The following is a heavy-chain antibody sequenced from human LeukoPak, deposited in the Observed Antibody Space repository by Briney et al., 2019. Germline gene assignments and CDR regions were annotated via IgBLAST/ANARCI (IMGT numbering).Heavy chain of an antibody. CDR1: AFLFRGSV. CDR3: ASWESTSCYN. D-gene: IGHD2-2*02. CDR2: IGKKSNNYAT. Sequence: GGSLRLSCAASAFLFRGSVVHWVRQASGKGLEWVGRIGKKSNNYATAYAESVRGRFAISRDDSTNTAYLQMNSLKSEDAAVYYCASWESTSCYNWGQGTLVTVSS. V-gene: IGHV3-73*01. J-gene: IGHJ4*02.